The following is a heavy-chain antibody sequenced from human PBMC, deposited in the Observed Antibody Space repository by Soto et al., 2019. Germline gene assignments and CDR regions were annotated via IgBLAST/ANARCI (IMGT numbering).Heavy chain of an antibody. CDR1: GGSISSSSYY. CDR3: ARVRGAWLVEDEYYYYGMDV. CDR2: IYYSGST. Sequence: SETLSLTCTVSGGSISSSSYYWGWIRQPPGKGLEWIGSIYYSGSTYYNPSLKSRVTISVDTSKNQFSLKLSSVTAADTAVYYCARVRGAWLVEDEYYYYGMDVWGQGTTVTVSS. V-gene: IGHV4-39*07. J-gene: IGHJ6*02. D-gene: IGHD6-19*01.